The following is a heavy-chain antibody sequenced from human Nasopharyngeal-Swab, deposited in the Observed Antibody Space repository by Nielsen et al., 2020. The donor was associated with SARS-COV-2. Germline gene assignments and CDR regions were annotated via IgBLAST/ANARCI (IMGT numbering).Heavy chain of an antibody. D-gene: IGHD6-19*01. CDR1: GFTFSPYT. CDR3: ARDPSSGWESWRFDP. J-gene: IGHJ5*02. V-gene: IGHV3-48*04. CDR2: INSNGGTI. Sequence: GESLKISCATSGFTFSPYTMTWVRQAPGKGLEWVSYINSNGGTISYADSVKGRFTISRDNAKNSLYLQMNSLRAEDTAVYYCARDPSSGWESWRFDPWGQGTLVTVSS.